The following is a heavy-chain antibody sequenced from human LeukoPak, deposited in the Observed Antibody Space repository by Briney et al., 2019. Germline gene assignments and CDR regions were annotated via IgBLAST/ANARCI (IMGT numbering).Heavy chain of an antibody. CDR2: IYYSGST. D-gene: IGHD2-2*01. CDR1: GGSIINYY. J-gene: IGHJ6*03. V-gene: IGHV4-59*12. Sequence: PSETLSLTCTVSGGSIINYYWTWIRQPPGKGLEWIGHIYYSGSTNYNPSLKSRVTISVDTSKNQFSLKLSSVTAADTAVYYCAGVVPAASYYYYMDVWGKGTTVTVSS. CDR3: AGVVPAASYYYYMDV.